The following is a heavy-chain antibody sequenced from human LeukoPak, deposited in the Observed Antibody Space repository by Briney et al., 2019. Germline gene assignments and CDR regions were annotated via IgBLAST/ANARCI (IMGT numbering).Heavy chain of an antibody. CDR2: ISYDGSNK. CDR1: GFTFSSYA. D-gene: IGHD1-26*01. J-gene: IGHJ4*02. Sequence: PGGSLRLSCAASGFTFSSYAVHWVRQAPGKGLEWVAVISYDGSNKYYADSVKGRFTISRDNSKNTLYLQMNSLRAEDTAVYYCARTVGSYGVMFVDYWGQGTLVTVSS. CDR3: ARTVGSYGVMFVDY. V-gene: IGHV3-30*01.